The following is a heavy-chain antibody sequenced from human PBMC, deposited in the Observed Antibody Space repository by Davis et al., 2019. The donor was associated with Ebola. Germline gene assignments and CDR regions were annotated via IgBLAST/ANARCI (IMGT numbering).Heavy chain of an antibody. D-gene: IGHD3-9*01. V-gene: IGHV4-30-2*01. CDR1: GGSISSGGYS. CDR3: ASLDILTGLDV. CDR2: IYHSGST. J-gene: IGHJ6*02. Sequence: LSLTCAVSGGSISSGGYSWSWIRQPPGKGLEWIGYIYHSGSTYYNPSLKSRVTISVDRSKNQFSLKLSSVTTADTAVYYCASLDILTGLDVWGQGTTVTVSS.